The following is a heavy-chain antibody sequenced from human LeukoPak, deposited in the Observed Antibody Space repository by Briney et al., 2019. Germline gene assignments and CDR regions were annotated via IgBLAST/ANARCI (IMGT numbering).Heavy chain of an antibody. D-gene: IGHD3-3*01. CDR2: IYTSGSS. CDR3: ARDKWSGFDY. CDR1: GGSISSGSYY. J-gene: IGHJ4*02. V-gene: IGHV4-61*02. Sequence: SQTLSLTCTVSGGSISSGSYYWSWIRQPAGKGLEWIGRIYTSGSSNYNPSLKSRATISVDTSKNQVSLKLSSVTAADTAIYYCARDKWSGFDYWGQGTLVTVSS.